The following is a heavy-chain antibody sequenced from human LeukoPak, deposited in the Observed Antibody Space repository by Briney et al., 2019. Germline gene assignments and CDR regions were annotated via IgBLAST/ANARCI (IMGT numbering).Heavy chain of an antibody. CDR1: GYTFTTYS. Sequence: ASVKVSCKASGYTFTTYSLTWVRQAPGQGLEWMGWISTYNGDTNYSQKLQGRVTMTTDTSTSTAYMEPRSLRSDDTAVYYCARLTEFPQYFDYWGQGTLVTVSS. CDR2: ISTYNGDT. D-gene: IGHD2-21*02. CDR3: ARLTEFPQYFDY. V-gene: IGHV1-18*01. J-gene: IGHJ4*02.